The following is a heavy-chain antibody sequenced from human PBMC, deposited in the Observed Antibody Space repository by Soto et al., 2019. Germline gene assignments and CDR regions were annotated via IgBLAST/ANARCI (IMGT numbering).Heavy chain of an antibody. CDR3: ASHYDMWSGYLSPVDY. CDR2: IDTSGTKI. V-gene: IGHV3-11*01. D-gene: IGHD3-3*01. CDR1: GYTFSDYY. Sequence: QVQLVESGGDLVKPGGSLRLSCGASGYTFSDYYMSWIRQAPGKGLEWISYIDTSGTKIYYADSVKGRFTITRDNAKNSLYLEMNSLRDEDTAVYYCASHYDMWSGYLSPVDYWGQGTLVTVSS. J-gene: IGHJ4*02.